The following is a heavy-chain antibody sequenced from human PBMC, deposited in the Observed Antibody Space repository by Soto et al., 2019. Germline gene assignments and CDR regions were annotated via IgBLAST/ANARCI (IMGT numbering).Heavy chain of an antibody. J-gene: IGHJ2*01. CDR3: ARKILGSTSRPNYWYFDP. Sequence: EVQLLESGGGLVQPGGSLRLSCAGSGFTFINHAMNWVRQAPGKGLEWVSSISGGGDATFFGDSVRGRFTISSDNSKNTVTLQMNSLGVDDTAVYYCARKILGSTSRPNYWYFDPWGRGTLVTVSS. D-gene: IGHD2-2*01. CDR2: ISGGGDAT. CDR1: GFTFINHA. V-gene: IGHV3-23*01.